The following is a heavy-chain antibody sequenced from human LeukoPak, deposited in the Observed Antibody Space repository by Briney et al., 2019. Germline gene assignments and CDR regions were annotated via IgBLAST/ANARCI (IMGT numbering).Heavy chain of an antibody. CDR2: MYTSGST. D-gene: IGHD1-26*01. Sequence: PSETLSLTCTVSGGSISSGSYYWSWIRQSAGKGLEWIGRMYTSGSTNYNPSLKSRVTILVDTSKNQFSLKLSSVTAADTAVYYCARGYRKWDLLEWGQGTLVTVSS. J-gene: IGHJ4*02. CDR1: GGSISSGSYY. V-gene: IGHV4-61*02. CDR3: ARGYRKWDLLE.